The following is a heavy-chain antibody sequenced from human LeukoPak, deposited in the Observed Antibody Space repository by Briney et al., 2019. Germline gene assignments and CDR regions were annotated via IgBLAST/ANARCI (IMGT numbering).Heavy chain of an antibody. CDR1: GFTFSSYE. J-gene: IGHJ4*02. D-gene: IGHD2/OR15-2a*01. V-gene: IGHV3-21*01. Sequence: GGSLRLSCAASGFTFSSYEMNWVRQAPGKGLEWVSSISSIRSYIYYGDSVKGRFTISRDNAKNSLYLQMNSLTADDTAVYYCARERTTIVSGTTIGAYWGQGTLVTVSS. CDR2: ISSIRSYI. CDR3: ARERTTIVSGTTIGAY.